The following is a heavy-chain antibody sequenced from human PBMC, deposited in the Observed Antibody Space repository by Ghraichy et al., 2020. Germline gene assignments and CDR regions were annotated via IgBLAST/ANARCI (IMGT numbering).Heavy chain of an antibody. V-gene: IGHV1-18*04. CDR3: ARDATVFLRASAGY. CDR2: ISAYNGNT. J-gene: IGHJ4*02. D-gene: IGHD1-14*01. CDR1: GYTFTSYG. Sequence: ASVKVSCKASGYTFTSYGISWVRQAPGQGLEWMGWISAYNGNTNYAQKFQGRVTMTTDTSTSTAYMELRSLRSDDTAVYYCARDATVFLRASAGYWGQGTLVTVSS.